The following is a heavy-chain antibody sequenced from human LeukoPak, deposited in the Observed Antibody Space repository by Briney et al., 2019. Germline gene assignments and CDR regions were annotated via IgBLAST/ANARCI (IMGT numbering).Heavy chain of an antibody. J-gene: IGHJ6*03. V-gene: IGHV3-7*03. CDR2: IKQDGSEK. CDR3: ARSMTTSGMFYYYYYMDV. Sequence: GGSLRLSCAASGFTFSSYWMSWVRQAPGKGLEWVANIKQDGSEKYYVDSVKGRFTISRDNAKNSLYLQMNSLRAEDTALYYCARSMTTSGMFYYYYYMDVWGKGTTVTVSS. CDR1: GFTFSSYW. D-gene: IGHD4-11*01.